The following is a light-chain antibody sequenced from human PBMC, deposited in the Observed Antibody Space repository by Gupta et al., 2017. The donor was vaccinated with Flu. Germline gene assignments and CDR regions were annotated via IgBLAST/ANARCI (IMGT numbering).Light chain of an antibody. V-gene: IGLV4-69*01. J-gene: IGLJ3*02. CDR2: LNSDGSH. CDR1: GHSSYA. Sequence: GHSSYAIAWHQQQPEKGPRYLMKLNSDGSHTKGDGIPDRFSGSSSGAERYLTISSLQSEDEADYYCQTWGTGIQGVFGGGTKLTVL. CDR3: QTWGTGIQGV.